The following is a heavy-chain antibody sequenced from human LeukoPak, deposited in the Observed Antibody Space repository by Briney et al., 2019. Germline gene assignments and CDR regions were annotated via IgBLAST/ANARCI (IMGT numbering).Heavy chain of an antibody. CDR2: ISGSGGTT. CDR3: AKESHRWGNH. J-gene: IGHJ5*02. D-gene: IGHD1-26*01. Sequence: PGGSLRLSCAASGFTFSSYGMSWVRQAPGKGLEWVSGISGSGGTTSYADSVKGRFTISRDNSKNTLYLQMNSLGAEDTAVYYCAKESHRWGNHWGQGTLVTVSS. CDR1: GFTFSSYG. V-gene: IGHV3-23*01.